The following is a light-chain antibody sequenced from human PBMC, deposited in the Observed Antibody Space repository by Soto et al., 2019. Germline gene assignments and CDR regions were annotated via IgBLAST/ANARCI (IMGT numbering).Light chain of an antibody. J-gene: IGKJ1*01. Sequence: EIEMTQSPSSLSVSAGDRVTISCRASQGVSAYLALYQQTHGKAPKLLIYGASNMVSGVPSRFSGSGSGTDFTLTISSLQPEDFGTYYCHQNNKSPQTFGQGTQLETK. CDR2: GAS. CDR3: HQNNKSPQT. V-gene: IGKV3-15*01. CDR1: QGVSAY.